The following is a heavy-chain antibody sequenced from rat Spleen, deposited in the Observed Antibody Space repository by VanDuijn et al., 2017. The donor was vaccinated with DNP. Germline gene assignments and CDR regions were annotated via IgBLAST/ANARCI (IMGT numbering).Heavy chain of an antibody. CDR2: IWNSGGT. D-gene: IGHD1-11*01. V-gene: IGHV2-41*01. Sequence: QVQLKESGPGLVQPSQTLSLTCTVTGFSLTEYNVHWVRQPPGKGLEWMGVIWNSGGTRYDSSLKSRLTITKDTSKSQVFLKMNSLQTEDTAIYYCTRGYHWFTYWGQGTLVTVSS. CDR1: GFSLTEYN. J-gene: IGHJ3*01. CDR3: TRGYHWFTY.